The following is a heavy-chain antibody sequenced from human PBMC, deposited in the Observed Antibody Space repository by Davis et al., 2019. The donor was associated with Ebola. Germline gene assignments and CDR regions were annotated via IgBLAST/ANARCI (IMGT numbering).Heavy chain of an antibody. Sequence: GESLKISCAASGFTFSSYAMHWVRQAPGKGLEWVAVISYDGSNKYYADSVKGRFTISRDNSKNTLYLQMNSLRAEDTAVYYCAKQLSNYYYYMDVWGKGTTVTVSS. V-gene: IGHV3-30*18. D-gene: IGHD6-6*01. J-gene: IGHJ6*03. CDR1: GFTFSSYA. CDR2: ISYDGSNK. CDR3: AKQLSNYYYYMDV.